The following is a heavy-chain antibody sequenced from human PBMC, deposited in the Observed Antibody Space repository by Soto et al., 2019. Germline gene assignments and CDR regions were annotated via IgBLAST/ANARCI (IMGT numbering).Heavy chain of an antibody. J-gene: IGHJ4*02. CDR1: GFTFSSYA. D-gene: IGHD3-22*01. Sequence: VGSLRLSCAASGFTFSSYAMSWVRQAPGKGLEWVSAISGSGGSTYYADSVKGRFTISRDNSKNTLYLQMNSLRAEDTAVYYCAKDRGYYDSSGYYGYWGQGTLVTVSS. V-gene: IGHV3-23*01. CDR3: AKDRGYYDSSGYYGY. CDR2: ISGSGGST.